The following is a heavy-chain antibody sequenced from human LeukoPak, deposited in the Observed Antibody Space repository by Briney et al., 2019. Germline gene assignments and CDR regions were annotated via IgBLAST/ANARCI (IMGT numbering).Heavy chain of an antibody. CDR3: ARVYYDSIPGAFDI. CDR1: GYTFTGHY. D-gene: IGHD3-22*01. Sequence: ASVKVSCKASGYTFTGHYMHWVRQAPGQGLEWMGWINPNSGGTNYAQKFQGRVTMTRDTSISTAYMELSRLRSDDTAVYYCARVYYDSIPGAFDIWGQGTMVTVSS. CDR2: INPNSGGT. J-gene: IGHJ3*02. V-gene: IGHV1-2*02.